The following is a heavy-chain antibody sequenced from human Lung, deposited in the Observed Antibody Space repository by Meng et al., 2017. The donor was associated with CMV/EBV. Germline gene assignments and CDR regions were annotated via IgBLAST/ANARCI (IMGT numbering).Heavy chain of an antibody. J-gene: IGHJ6*02. CDR1: GFTFTTYA. CDR2: ISYDGSNK. Sequence: GGSLRLXCAASGFTFTTYAMHWVRQAPGKGLEWVAVISYDGSNKYYADSVKGRFTISRDNSKNTLYLQMNSLRTVDTAVHSCARGEQLWLPLDVWGQGTTVTVSS. V-gene: IGHV3-30*04. CDR3: ARGEQLWLPLDV. D-gene: IGHD5-18*01.